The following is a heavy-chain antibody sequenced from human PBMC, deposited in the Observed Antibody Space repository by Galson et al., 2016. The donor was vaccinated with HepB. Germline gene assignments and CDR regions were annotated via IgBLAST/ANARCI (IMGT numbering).Heavy chain of an antibody. J-gene: IGHJ6*02. CDR1: GGFISSYY. V-gene: IGHV4-59*01. CDR3: AGELRFSAGSYYVGMDV. D-gene: IGHD3-3*01. CDR2: IYYTGNT. Sequence: SETLSLTCAVSGGFISSYYWSWIRQPPGKGLEWIGYIYYTGNTNYNPSLKSRVTISVDTSKNQFSLKLSSVTAADTAVYYCAGELRFSAGSYYVGMDVWGLGTTVIVSS.